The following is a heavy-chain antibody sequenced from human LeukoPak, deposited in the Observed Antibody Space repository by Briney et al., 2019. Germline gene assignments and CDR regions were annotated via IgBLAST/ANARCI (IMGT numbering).Heavy chain of an antibody. CDR3: AKELLWSGPIDY. Sequence: GGSPRLSCAASGFTFSSYGMHWVRQAPGKGLEWVAFIRYDGSNKYYADSVKGRFTISRDNSKNTLYLQMNSLRAEDTAVYYCAKELLWSGPIDYWGQGTLVTVSS. CDR1: GFTFSSYG. V-gene: IGHV3-30*02. J-gene: IGHJ4*02. CDR2: IRYDGSNK. D-gene: IGHD3-3*01.